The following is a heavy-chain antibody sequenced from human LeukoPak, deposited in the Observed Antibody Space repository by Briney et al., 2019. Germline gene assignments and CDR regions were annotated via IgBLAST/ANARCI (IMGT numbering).Heavy chain of an antibody. D-gene: IGHD1-20*01. Sequence: SETLSLTCTVSGGSMTHYFWNWIRQAPGKGLEWIGYTHTSGSPDCSRSLKSRVTISLDTSKNHFSLMLSSVTAADTAVYYCARENHLTGTGDWGQGTLVTVSS. CDR2: THTSGSP. J-gene: IGHJ4*02. CDR3: ARENHLTGTGD. CDR1: GGSMTHYF. V-gene: IGHV4-59*01.